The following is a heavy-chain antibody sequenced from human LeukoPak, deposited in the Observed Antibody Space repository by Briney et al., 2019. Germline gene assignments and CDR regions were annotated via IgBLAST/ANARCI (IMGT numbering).Heavy chain of an antibody. J-gene: IGHJ4*02. CDR3: AREGYYDYVWGSYDY. D-gene: IGHD3-16*01. CDR2: IYYSGST. Sequence: SETLSLTCTVSGGSISSSSYYWGWIRQPPGKGLEWIGSIYYSGSTYYNPSLKSRVTISVDTSKNQFSLKLSSVTAADTAVYYCAREGYYDYVWGSYDYWGQGTLVTVSS. CDR1: GGSISSSSYY. V-gene: IGHV4-39*07.